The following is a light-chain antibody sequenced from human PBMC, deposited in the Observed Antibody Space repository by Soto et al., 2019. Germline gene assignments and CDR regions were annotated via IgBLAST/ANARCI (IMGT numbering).Light chain of an antibody. V-gene: IGLV2-14*01. J-gene: IGLJ3*02. Sequence: QSALTQPASVSGSPGQSITISCTGTSSDVGSYNYVSWYQQHPGKAPKLMIYEVSNRPSGVSDRFSCSKSGNTASLTISGLPAEDGADYYCSSYTSTATRVFGGGTKVTVL. CDR2: EVS. CDR1: SSDVGSYNY. CDR3: SSYTSTATRV.